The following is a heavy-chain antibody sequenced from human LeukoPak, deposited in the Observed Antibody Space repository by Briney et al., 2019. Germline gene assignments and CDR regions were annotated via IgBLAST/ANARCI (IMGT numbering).Heavy chain of an antibody. V-gene: IGHV4-59*08. CDR2: IYYSGST. CDR3: ARLVYSSGWYWFDP. CDR1: GGSISSYY. Sequence: SETLSLTCTVSGGSISSYYWSWIRQPPGKGLEWIGYIYYSGSTNYNPSLKSRVTISVDTSKNQFSLKLSSVTAADTAVYYCARLVYSSGWYWFDPWGQGTLVTVSS. D-gene: IGHD6-19*01. J-gene: IGHJ5*02.